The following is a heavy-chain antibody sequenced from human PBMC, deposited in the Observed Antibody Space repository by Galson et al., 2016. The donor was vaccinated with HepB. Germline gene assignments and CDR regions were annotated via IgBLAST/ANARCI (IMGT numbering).Heavy chain of an antibody. CDR2: ISRNSGSI. CDR1: GLTFATYS. V-gene: IGHV3-9*01. D-gene: IGHD6-6*01. J-gene: IGHJ6*02. Sequence: SLRLSCAASGLTFATYSMHWVRQAPGKGLEWVSGISRNSGSIGYADSVKGRFTISRENAENSLYLQMNSLRAEDTALYYCARSACPYYYYHGMDGWGQGTTVTVSS. CDR3: ARSACPYYYYHGMDG.